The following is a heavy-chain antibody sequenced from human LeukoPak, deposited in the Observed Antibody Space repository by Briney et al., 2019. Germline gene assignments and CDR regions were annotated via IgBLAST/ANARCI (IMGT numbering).Heavy chain of an antibody. D-gene: IGHD4-17*01. CDR3: ANMPPFDYGDYAIRLD. CDR1: GFTFRNYA. J-gene: IGHJ4*02. Sequence: GASLRLSCAASGFTFRNYAMAWVRQAPGKGLEWVSSIRNVGEKNYDDSGRGRFIISRNNSQNTLYLQMNSLRAEDSALYYCANMPPFDYGDYAIRLDWGQGTLVTVSS. V-gene: IGHV3-23*01. CDR2: IRNVGEK.